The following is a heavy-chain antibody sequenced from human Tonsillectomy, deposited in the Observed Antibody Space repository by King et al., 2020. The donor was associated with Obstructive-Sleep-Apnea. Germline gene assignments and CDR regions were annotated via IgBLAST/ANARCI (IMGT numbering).Heavy chain of an antibody. D-gene: IGHD6-13*01. CDR1: GFTFSNYG. J-gene: IGHJ5*02. V-gene: IGHV3-30*02. CDR2: RRHVRRNM. Sequence: VQLVESGGGVVQPGGSLRLSCAASGFTFSNYGMLWVRQAPGKGLEWVAFRRHVRRNMYYAESVKGRFTISRENSKNTLDLQMNTLRTEDSAPYYGAKVASSSAGYFDPWGQGTLVTVSS. CDR3: AKVASSSAGYFDP.